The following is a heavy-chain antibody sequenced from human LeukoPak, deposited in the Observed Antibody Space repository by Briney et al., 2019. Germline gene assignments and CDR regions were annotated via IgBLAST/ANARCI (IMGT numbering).Heavy chain of an antibody. CDR1: GFTFSSYS. V-gene: IGHV3-21*01. CDR2: ISSSSSYI. CDR3: ARRGLGSSWYWDY. J-gene: IGHJ4*02. Sequence: GGSLRLSCAAYGFTFSSYSMNWVRQAPGKGLEWVSSISSSSSYIYYADSVKGRFTISRDNAKNSLYLQMNSLRAEDTAVYYCARRGLGSSWYWDYWGQGTLVTVSS. D-gene: IGHD6-13*01.